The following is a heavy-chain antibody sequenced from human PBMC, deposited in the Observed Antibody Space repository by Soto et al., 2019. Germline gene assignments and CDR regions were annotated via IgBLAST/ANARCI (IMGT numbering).Heavy chain of an antibody. CDR1: GGSISNDNYF. CDR3: ATHGGTIARRFDS. Sequence: QLQLQESGPGLVKPSETLSLTCTVSGGSISNDNYFWGWIRQPPGKGLEWIGTIYYSGTTYYNPSLRSRVPLSVDTSKNQYSLKLSSMTAADTAVYYCATHGGTIARRFDSGGQGTLVTVSS. CDR2: IYYSGTT. D-gene: IGHD6-6*01. J-gene: IGHJ4*02. V-gene: IGHV4-39*01.